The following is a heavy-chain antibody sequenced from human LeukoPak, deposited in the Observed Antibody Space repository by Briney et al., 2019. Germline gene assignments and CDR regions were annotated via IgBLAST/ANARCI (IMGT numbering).Heavy chain of an antibody. CDR3: ARVTPYYVSSGNYVDY. J-gene: IGHJ4*02. CDR1: GGSISSYY. D-gene: IGHD3-22*01. CDR2: IYYCGST. V-gene: IGHV4-59*01. Sequence: ETVPLTCTVSGGSISSYYWSWIRQPPGKGLEWIGYIYYCGSTNYNPSLKSRVTIPVDTSKNQFSLQLGSVTAADTAVYYCARVTPYYVSSGNYVDYWGQGTLVTVSS.